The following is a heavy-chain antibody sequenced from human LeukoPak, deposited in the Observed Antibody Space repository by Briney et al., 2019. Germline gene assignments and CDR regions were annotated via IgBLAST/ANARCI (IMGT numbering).Heavy chain of an antibody. D-gene: IGHD6-19*01. J-gene: IGHJ4*02. V-gene: IGHV3-30-3*01. CDR3: ARAIQYSSGWYVRAGFLDY. Sequence: GGSLRLSCAGSGFTFSSYAMHWVRQAPGKGLEWVAVISYDGSNKYYADSVKGRFTISRDNSKNTLYLQMNSLRAEDTAVYYCARAIQYSSGWYVRAGFLDYWGQGTLVTVSS. CDR1: GFTFSSYA. CDR2: ISYDGSNK.